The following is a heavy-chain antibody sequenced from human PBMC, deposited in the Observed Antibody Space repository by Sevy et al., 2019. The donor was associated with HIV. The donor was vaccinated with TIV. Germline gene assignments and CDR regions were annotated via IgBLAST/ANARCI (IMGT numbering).Heavy chain of an antibody. D-gene: IGHD3-3*01. J-gene: IGHJ6*02. CDR3: ARVFEDYDFWSGYYDYYYYGMDV. V-gene: IGHV3-21*01. CDR2: ISSSSSYI. Sequence: GGSLRLSCAASGFTFSSYSMNWVRQAPGKGLEWVSSISSSSSYIYYADSVKGRFTISRDNAKNSLYLQMNSLRAEDTAVYYCARVFEDYDFWSGYYDYYYYGMDVWGQGTTVTVSS. CDR1: GFTFSSYS.